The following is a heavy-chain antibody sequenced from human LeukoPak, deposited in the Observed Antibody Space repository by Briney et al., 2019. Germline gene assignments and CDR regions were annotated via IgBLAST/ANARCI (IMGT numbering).Heavy chain of an antibody. J-gene: IGHJ6*03. CDR2: IRYDGSNK. V-gene: IGHV3-30*02. CDR1: GFTFSGYG. D-gene: IGHD2-2*01. CDR3: AKDQDRYCSSTSCSYMDV. Sequence: GGSLRFSCAASGFTFSGYGMHWVRQAPGKGVECVAFIRYDGSNKYYADSVKGRFTISRDNSKNTLYLQMNRLRAEDTAVYYCAKDQDRYCSSTSCSYMDVWGKGTTVTVSS.